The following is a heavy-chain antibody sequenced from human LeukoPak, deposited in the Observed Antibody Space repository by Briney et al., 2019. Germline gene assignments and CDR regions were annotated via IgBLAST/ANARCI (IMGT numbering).Heavy chain of an antibody. Sequence: PGRSLRLSCAASGFTFSSYAVHWVRQAPGKGLEWVAVISYDGSNKYYADSVKGRFTISRDNSKNTLYLQMNSLRAEDTAVYYCARDASRSNDVWGQGTTVTVSS. CDR3: ARDASRSNDV. V-gene: IGHV3-30-3*01. CDR2: ISYDGSNK. J-gene: IGHJ6*02. CDR1: GFTFSSYA. D-gene: IGHD6-13*01.